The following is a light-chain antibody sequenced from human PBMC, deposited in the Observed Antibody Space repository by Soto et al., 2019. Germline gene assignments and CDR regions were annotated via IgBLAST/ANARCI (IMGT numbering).Light chain of an antibody. CDR1: QSVNTY. CDR3: HQRSSWPHT. Sequence: ENVLRQSPATLSLSPGERATLSCRASQSVNTYLAWYQQKPGQAPRLLIYDTSKRAPNIPARFSGSGSGTDFTLTISSLEPEDFEVYYCHQRSSWPHTFGGGTKVEIK. V-gene: IGKV3-11*01. J-gene: IGKJ4*01. CDR2: DTS.